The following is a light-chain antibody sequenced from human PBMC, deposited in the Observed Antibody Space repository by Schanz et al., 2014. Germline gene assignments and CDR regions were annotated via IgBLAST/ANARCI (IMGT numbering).Light chain of an antibody. CDR2: EVS. CDR3: NAYGGSNNLV. CDR1: SSDVGGYNY. Sequence: QSALTQPASVSGSPGQSVTISCTGTSSDVGGYNYVSWYQQYPGKAPKLMIYEVSKRPSGVPDRFSGSKSGNTASLTISGHQAEDEADYYCNAYGGSNNLVFAGGTKLTVL. V-gene: IGLV2-8*01. J-gene: IGLJ2*01.